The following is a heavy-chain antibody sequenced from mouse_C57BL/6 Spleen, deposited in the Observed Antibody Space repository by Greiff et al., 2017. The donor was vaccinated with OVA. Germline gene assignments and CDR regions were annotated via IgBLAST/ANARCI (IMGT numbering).Heavy chain of an antibody. J-gene: IGHJ1*03. Sequence: EVQGVESGGGLVKPGGSLKLSCAASGFTFSSYAMSWVRQTPEKRLEWVATISDGGSYTYYPDNVKGRFTISRDNAKNNLYLQMSHLKSEDTAMYYCARGGGSFPYFDVWGTGTTVTVSS. CDR1: GFTFSSYA. D-gene: IGHD1-1*01. CDR3: ARGGGSFPYFDV. V-gene: IGHV5-4*01. CDR2: ISDGGSYT.